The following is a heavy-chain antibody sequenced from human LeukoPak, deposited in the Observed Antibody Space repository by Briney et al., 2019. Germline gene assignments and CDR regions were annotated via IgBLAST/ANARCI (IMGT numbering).Heavy chain of an antibody. CDR1: GGSISSGGYS. V-gene: IGHV4-31*03. Sequence: PSETLSLTCTVSGGSISSGGYSWSWLRQHPGKGLEWIVYIYYSGSTYYNPSLKSRVTISVDTSKNQFSLKLSSVTAAATAVYYCARSLYTIFGVVTPAFFYYYYGMDVWGQGTTVTVSS. D-gene: IGHD3-3*01. J-gene: IGHJ6*02. CDR3: ARSLYTIFGVVTPAFFYYYYGMDV. CDR2: IYYSGST.